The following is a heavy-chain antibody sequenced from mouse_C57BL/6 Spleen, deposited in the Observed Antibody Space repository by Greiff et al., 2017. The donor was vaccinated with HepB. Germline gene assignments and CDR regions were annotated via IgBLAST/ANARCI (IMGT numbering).Heavy chain of an antibody. Sequence: QVQLQQPGAELVKPGASVKLSCKASGYTFTSYWMQWVKQRPGQGLEWIGEIDPSDSYTNYNQKFKGKATLTVDTSSSTAYRQLSSLTSEDSAVYYCARRRDYYGSSYADYWGQGTTLTVSS. J-gene: IGHJ2*01. CDR1: GYTFTSYW. V-gene: IGHV1-50*01. CDR3: ARRRDYYGSSYADY. CDR2: IDPSDSYT. D-gene: IGHD1-1*01.